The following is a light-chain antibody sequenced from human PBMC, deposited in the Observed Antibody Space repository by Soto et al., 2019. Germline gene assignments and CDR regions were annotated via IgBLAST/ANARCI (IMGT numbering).Light chain of an antibody. CDR2: AAS. V-gene: IGKV1-9*01. Sequence: IQLTQSPSSLSASVGDRVTITCRASQGISSFLAWYQQKPGKAPNLLIYAASTLQTGVPSRFSGGGSGTDFTLTIDNLQPEDFATYYCQQVDAYPSIFGAGTKVE. CDR3: QQVDAYPSI. CDR1: QGISSF. J-gene: IGKJ4*01.